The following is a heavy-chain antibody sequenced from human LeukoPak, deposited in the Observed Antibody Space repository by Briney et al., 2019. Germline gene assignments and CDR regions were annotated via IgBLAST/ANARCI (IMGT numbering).Heavy chain of an antibody. CDR3: ARDALVPDGFDL. CDR1: GFTLSTNY. V-gene: IGHV3-66*01. J-gene: IGHJ3*01. D-gene: IGHD6-13*01. CDR2: FYPGGTT. Sequence: GGSLRLSCAASGFTLSTNYMIWVRQPPGRGLEWVSVFYPGGTTHYADSLKGRFSISRDNSKNIVSLQMNSLRAEDTAVYYCARDALVPDGFDLWGQGTMVTVSS.